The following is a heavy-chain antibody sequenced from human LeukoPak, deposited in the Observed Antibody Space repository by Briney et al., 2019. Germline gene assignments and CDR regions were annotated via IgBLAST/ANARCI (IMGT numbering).Heavy chain of an antibody. J-gene: IGHJ4*02. CDR2: TYYRSKWYN. D-gene: IGHD6-19*01. CDR1: GDSVSSNNGA. CDR3: ARDLGNAGWYTFDY. Sequence: SQTLSLTCDISGDSVSSNNGAWDWIRQSPSRGLEWLGRTYYRSKWYNDYAGSLNGRITISPDTSKNQFSLHLNSVTPEDTAVYYCARDLGNAGWYTFDYWGQGILVTVSS. V-gene: IGHV6-1*01.